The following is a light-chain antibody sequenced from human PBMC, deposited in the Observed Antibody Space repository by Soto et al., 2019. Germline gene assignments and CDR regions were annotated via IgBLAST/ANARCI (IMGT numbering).Light chain of an antibody. Sequence: QTVVTQEPSFSVSPGGTVTLTCGLSSGSVSTSYYPSWYQQTPGQAPRTLIYSTNTRSSGVPDRFSGSILGNKAALTVTGAQADDESDYSCVVYMGSGISVFGGGTKLTVL. CDR1: SGSVSTSYY. CDR2: STN. CDR3: VVYMGSGISV. V-gene: IGLV8-61*01. J-gene: IGLJ3*02.